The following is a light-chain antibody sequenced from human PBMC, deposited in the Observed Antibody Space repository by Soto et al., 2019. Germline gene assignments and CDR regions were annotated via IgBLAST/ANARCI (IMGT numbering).Light chain of an antibody. V-gene: IGLV2-8*01. Sequence: QSVLTQPPSASGSPGQSVTISCTGSGSDIGFYNYVSWYQQHPGKVPKLLIYEVTKRPSGVPDRFSGSKSGNTASLTVSGLQAEDEADYHCISYTGSSTSYVFGSGTKVTVL. CDR2: EVT. CDR3: ISYTGSSTSYV. J-gene: IGLJ1*01. CDR1: GSDIGFYNY.